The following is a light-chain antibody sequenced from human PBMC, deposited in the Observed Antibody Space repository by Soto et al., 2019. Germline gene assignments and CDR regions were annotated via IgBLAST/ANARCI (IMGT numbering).Light chain of an antibody. Sequence: EFVLTQSPGTLSLSPGERATLPCRASQTVRNNYLAWYQQKPGQAPRLLIYDASSRATGIPDRFSGGGSGTDFTLTISRLEPEDFAVYYCQQFSSYPLTFGGGTKVDNK. V-gene: IGKV3-20*01. CDR2: DAS. CDR1: QTVRNNY. CDR3: QQFSSYPLT. J-gene: IGKJ4*01.